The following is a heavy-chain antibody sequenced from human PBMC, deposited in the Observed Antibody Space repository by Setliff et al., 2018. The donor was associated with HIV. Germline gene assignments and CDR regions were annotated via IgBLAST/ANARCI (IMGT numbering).Heavy chain of an antibody. CDR3: AGVRLSMVLGPFEAFDI. CDR2: MNPNSGNT. CDR1: GYTFTSYN. Sequence: ASVKVSCKASGYTFTSYNINWVRQATGQGLEWVQQATGQGDEWMGWMNPNSGNTDNAQKFQGRVTITRNTSISTAYMELSSLRPEDTAVYYCAGVRLSMVLGPFEAFDIWGQGTMVTVSS. J-gene: IGHJ3*02. V-gene: IGHV1-8*03. D-gene: IGHD3-10*01.